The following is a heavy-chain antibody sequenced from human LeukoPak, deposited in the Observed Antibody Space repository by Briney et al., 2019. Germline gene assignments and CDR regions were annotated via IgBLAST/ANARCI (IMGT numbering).Heavy chain of an antibody. Sequence: SETLSLTCTVSGYSISSGYYWSWIRQPPGKGLEWIGYIYYRERTNYNPSLKSRVSISLDTSNNQFSLKLNSVTAADTALYYCARDVTDPYSGSSGGFFDLWGRGTLVTVSS. CDR3: ARDVTDPYSGSSGGFFDL. J-gene: IGHJ2*01. CDR1: GYSISSGYY. CDR2: IYYRERT. V-gene: IGHV4-61*01. D-gene: IGHD6-6*01.